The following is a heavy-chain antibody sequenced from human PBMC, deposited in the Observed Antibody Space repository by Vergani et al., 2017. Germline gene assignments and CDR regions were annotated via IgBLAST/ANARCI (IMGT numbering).Heavy chain of an antibody. CDR3: AKTNPRNSGYDYLYYYHAMDV. J-gene: IGHJ6*04. Sequence: EVQLLESGGDLVQPGGSLRLSCAASGFTFNHYAMNWVRQAPGKGLEWVSGISGSGGSTYYAGSVKGRFTISRDSSKNTLYLQMNSLMAGDTAVYYCAKTNPRNSGYDYLYYYHAMDVWSKGTTVTVSS. CDR1: GFTFNHYA. V-gene: IGHV3-23*01. D-gene: IGHD5-12*01. CDR2: ISGSGGST.